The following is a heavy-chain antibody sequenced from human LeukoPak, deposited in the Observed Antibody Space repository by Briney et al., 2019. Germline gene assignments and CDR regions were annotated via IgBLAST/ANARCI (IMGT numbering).Heavy chain of an antibody. V-gene: IGHV3-48*02. D-gene: IGHD3-9*01. J-gene: IGHJ4*02. Sequence: AGSLRLSCAASGFTFSNYNMNWVRQAPGKGLEWVSYISSLSSTIYYADSVKGRFTISRDNAKNSLYLQMNSLRDEDTAVYYCARDLDYYFDYWGQGTLVTVSS. CDR3: ARDLDYYFDY. CDR2: ISSLSSTI. CDR1: GFTFSNYN.